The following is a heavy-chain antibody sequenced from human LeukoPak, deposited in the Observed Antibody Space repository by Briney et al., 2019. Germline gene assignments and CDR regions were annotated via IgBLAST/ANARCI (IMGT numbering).Heavy chain of an antibody. V-gene: IGHV3-33*03. D-gene: IGHD3-10*01. CDR1: GFTFSSYG. CDR2: IWYDGSNK. Sequence: GGSLRLSCAASGFTFSSYGMHWVRQAPGKGLEWVAVIWYDGSNKYYADSVKGRFTISRDNAKNSLYLQMNSLRAEDTAVYYCARTTVLLWFGEGSYYFDYWGQGTLVTVSS. J-gene: IGHJ4*02. CDR3: ARTTVLLWFGEGSYYFDY.